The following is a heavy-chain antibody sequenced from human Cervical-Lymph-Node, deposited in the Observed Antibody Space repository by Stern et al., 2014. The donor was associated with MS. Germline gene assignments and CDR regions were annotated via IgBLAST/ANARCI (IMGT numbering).Heavy chain of an antibody. CDR3: VRRSDWFDY. V-gene: IGHV4-59*01. J-gene: IGHJ4*02. CDR2: VYYRGDT. Sequence: QLQLQESGPGLVKPSETLSLTCTVSGGSITDYFWTRIRQPPGKTLEWIGNVYYRGDTYSNPSLTSRVTISVDTSKKQVSLKLRSVTAADTAVYFCVRRSDWFDYWGQGILVTVSS. D-gene: IGHD3-9*01. CDR1: GGSITDYF.